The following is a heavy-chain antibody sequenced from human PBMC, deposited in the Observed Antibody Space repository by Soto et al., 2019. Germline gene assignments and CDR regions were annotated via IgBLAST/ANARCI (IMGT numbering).Heavy chain of an antibody. CDR3: ARGAAGDFDP. CDR2: IYYSWST. V-gene: IGHV4-59*01. Sequence: SETLSLTCTVSGGSISSYYWSWIRQPPGKGLECIGYIYYSWSTNYNPSLKSRITISVDTSKNQFSLKLSYVTAADTAVYYCARGAAGDFDPWGQGTLVTVSS. D-gene: IGHD6-13*01. CDR1: GGSISSYY. J-gene: IGHJ5*02.